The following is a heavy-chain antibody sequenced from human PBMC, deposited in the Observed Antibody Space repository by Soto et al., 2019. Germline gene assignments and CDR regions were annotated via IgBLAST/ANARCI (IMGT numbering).Heavy chain of an antibody. Sequence: SVKVSCKASGGTFSIYAISWVLQAPGEGLEWMGGIIPIFGTANYAQKFQGRVTITADESTSTAYMELSSLRSEDTAVYYCARDTYFYDSSGYEYYYRMAVRGQATTVTVSS. CDR2: IIPIFGTA. D-gene: IGHD3-22*01. CDR1: GGTFSIYA. J-gene: IGHJ6*02. V-gene: IGHV1-69*13. CDR3: ARDTYFYDSSGYEYYYRMAV.